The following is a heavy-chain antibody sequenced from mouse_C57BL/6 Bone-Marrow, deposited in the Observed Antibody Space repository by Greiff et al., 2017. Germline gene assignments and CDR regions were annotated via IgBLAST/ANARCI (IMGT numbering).Heavy chain of an antibody. CDR3: ARPSYHGGYCDV. J-gene: IGHJ1*03. CDR2: IHPNSGST. V-gene: IGHV1-64*01. Sequence: VQLQQPGAELVKPGASVRLSCKASGYTFTSYWMHRVKQRPGQGLEWIGMIHPNSGSTNYNEKFKSKATLTVDKSSSTAYMQLSSLTSEDSAVYYCARPSYHGGYCDVWGTGTTGTVSS. CDR1: GYTFTSYW.